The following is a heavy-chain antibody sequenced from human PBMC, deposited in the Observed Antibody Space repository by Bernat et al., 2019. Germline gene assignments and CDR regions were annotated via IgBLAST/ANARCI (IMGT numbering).Heavy chain of an antibody. Sequence: QVQLVQSGAEVKKPGASVKVSCKASGYTFTSYGISWVRQAPGQGLEWMGWISAYNGNTNYAQKLQGSVTMTTEPPASTANMELRSLRSEDAAVYDGSDCSPGLAPGSELGYWGQGTLVTVSS. CDR2: ISAYNGNT. V-gene: IGHV1-18*01. J-gene: IGHJ4*02. CDR1: GYTFTSYG. CDR3: SDCSPGLAPGSELGY. D-gene: IGHD3-10*02.